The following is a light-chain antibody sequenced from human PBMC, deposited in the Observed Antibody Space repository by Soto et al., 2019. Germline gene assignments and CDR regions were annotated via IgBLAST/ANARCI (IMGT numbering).Light chain of an antibody. Sequence: QSVLTQPGSVSGSPGQSITISCSGTSSDIGSYNHVAWYQQFPGKSPKLMIYAVSDRPSGVSDRFSGSKSGITASLTISGLKTEDEDDDYCISYTDRQAYPFGNGHKVTAL. V-gene: IGLV2-14*03. CDR1: SSDIGSYNH. CDR2: AVS. J-gene: IGLJ1*01. CDR3: ISYTDRQAYP.